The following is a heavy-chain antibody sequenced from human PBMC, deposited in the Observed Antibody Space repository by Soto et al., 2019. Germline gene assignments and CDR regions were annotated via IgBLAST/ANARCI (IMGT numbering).Heavy chain of an antibody. J-gene: IGHJ4*02. CDR2: ISSSSSTI. CDR1: GFTFSSYS. Sequence: EVQLVESGGGLVQPGGSLRLSCAASGFTFSSYSMNWVRQAPGKGLEWVSYISSSSSTIYYADSVKGRFTISRDNAKNSLYLQMNSLRAEDTAVYYCAMRLWFGELKPGDYWGQGTLVTVSS. CDR3: AMRLWFGELKPGDY. D-gene: IGHD3-10*01. V-gene: IGHV3-48*01.